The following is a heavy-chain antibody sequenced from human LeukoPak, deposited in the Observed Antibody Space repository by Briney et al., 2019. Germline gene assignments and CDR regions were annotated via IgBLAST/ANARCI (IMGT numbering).Heavy chain of an antibody. J-gene: IGHJ2*01. D-gene: IGHD3-10*01. CDR3: ARVRATVREDYYGSGSQGYWYFGL. V-gene: IGHV4-31*03. CDR2: IYYSGST. Sequence: PSETLSLTCTVSGGSISSGGYYWSWIRQHPGKGLEWIGYIYYSGSTYYNPSLKSRVTISVDTSKNHFSLKLSSVTAADTAVYYCARVRATVREDYYGSGSQGYWYFGLWGRGTLVTVSS. CDR1: GGSISSGGYY.